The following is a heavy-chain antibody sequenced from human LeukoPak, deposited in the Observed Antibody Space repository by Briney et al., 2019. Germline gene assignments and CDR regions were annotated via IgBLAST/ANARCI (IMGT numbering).Heavy chain of an antibody. V-gene: IGHV4-59*01. CDR2: IYYSGST. J-gene: IGHJ4*02. CDR1: GGSISSYY. CDR3: ARAPLSYFDY. Sequence: PSETLSLTCTVSGGSISSYYWSWIRQPPGKGLEWIGYIYYSGSTNYNPSLKSRVTISVDTSKNQFSLKPSSVTAADTAVYYCARAPLSYFDYWGQGTLVTVSS.